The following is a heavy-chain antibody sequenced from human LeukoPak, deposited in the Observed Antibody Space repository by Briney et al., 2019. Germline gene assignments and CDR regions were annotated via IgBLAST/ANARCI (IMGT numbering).Heavy chain of an antibody. J-gene: IGHJ5*02. CDR1: GGSISSSSYY. CDR2: IYYRGST. D-gene: IGHD6-19*01. Sequence: SETLSLTCTVSGGSISSSSYYWGRIRQPPGKGLEWIGSIYYRGSTYYNPSLKSRVTISVDTSKNQFSLKLSSVTAADTAVYYCARRGYSSGWWPFDPWGQGTLVTVSS. V-gene: IGHV4-39*01. CDR3: ARRGYSSGWWPFDP.